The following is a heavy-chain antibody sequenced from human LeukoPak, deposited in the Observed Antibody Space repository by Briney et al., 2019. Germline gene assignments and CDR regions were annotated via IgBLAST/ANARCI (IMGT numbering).Heavy chain of an antibody. J-gene: IGHJ6*02. CDR3: ARDGESTYYYYGMDV. V-gene: IGHV4-4*07. D-gene: IGHD3-10*01. Sequence: SETLSLTCTVSGGSSSSYYWSWIRQPAGKGLEWIGLIYSSGTTNYNPSLKSRVTMSLDTSKSQFSLRLTSVTAADTAVYYYARDGESTYYYYGMDVWGQGTTVTVSS. CDR2: IYSSGTT. CDR1: GGSSSSYY.